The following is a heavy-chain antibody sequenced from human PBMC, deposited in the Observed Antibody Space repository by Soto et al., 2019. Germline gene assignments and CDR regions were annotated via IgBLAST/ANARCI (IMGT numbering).Heavy chain of an antibody. D-gene: IGHD3-10*01. V-gene: IGHV4-28*01. CDR1: GYSISSGNW. Sequence: QVQLQESGPGLVKPSDTLSLTCAVSGYSISSGNWWGWIRQPPGKGLEWIGNIFYTGSTYYNPSLKSRVTMSVDTSKNQFSLKLTSVTAMDAAVYYCARRMLNYYGFDSWGQGTLVTVSS. CDR3: ARRMLNYYGFDS. CDR2: IFYTGST. J-gene: IGHJ4*02.